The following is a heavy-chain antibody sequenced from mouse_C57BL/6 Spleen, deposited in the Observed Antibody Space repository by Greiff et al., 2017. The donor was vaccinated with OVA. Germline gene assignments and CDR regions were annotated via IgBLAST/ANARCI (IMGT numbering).Heavy chain of an antibody. CDR2: INYDGSST. D-gene: IGHD1-1*01. J-gene: IGHJ3*01. Sequence: EVKLVESEGGLVQPGSSMKLSCTASGFTFSDYYMAWVRQVPEKGLEWVANINYDGSSTYYLDSLKSRFIISRDNAKNILYLQMSSLKSEDTATYYCARGGYGSSWGWFAYWGKGTLVTVSA. CDR1: GFTFSDYY. CDR3: ARGGYGSSWGWFAY. V-gene: IGHV5-16*01.